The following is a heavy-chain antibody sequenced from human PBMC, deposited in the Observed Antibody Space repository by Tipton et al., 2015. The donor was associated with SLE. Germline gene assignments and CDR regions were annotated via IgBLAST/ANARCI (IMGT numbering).Heavy chain of an antibody. V-gene: IGHV4-39*07. CDR3: ARRTPTVRYFDAFDI. D-gene: IGHD1-14*01. CDR2: IYYSGST. J-gene: IGHJ3*02. Sequence: LRLSCTVSGGSISSSSYYWGWIRQPPGKGLEWIGSIYYSGSTYYNPSLKSRVTISVDTSKNSLYLQMNSLRAEDTAVYYCARRTPTVRYFDAFDIWGQGTMVTVSS. CDR1: GGSISSSSYY.